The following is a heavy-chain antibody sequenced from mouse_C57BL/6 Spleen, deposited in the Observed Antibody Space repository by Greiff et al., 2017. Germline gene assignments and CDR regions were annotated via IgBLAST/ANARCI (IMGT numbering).Heavy chain of an antibody. V-gene: IGHV1-61*01. Sequence: QVQLQQSGAELVRPGSSVKLSCKASGYTFTSYWLDWVKQRPGQGLEWIGYIYPSDSDTHYNQKFKDKATLTGDKSSSTAYMQVRSVTSEDSAVYYGARYDYDGEAWFAYWGQGTMVTVSA. CDR2: IYPSDSDT. J-gene: IGHJ3*01. CDR3: ARYDYDGEAWFAY. CDR1: GYTFTSYW. D-gene: IGHD2-4*01.